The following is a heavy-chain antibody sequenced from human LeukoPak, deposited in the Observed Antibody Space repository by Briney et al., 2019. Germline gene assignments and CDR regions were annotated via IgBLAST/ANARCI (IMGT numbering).Heavy chain of an antibody. CDR3: ARDSSPPSHPFDY. Sequence: GGSPRLSCAASGFTFSSYAMSWVRQAPGKGLEWVSAISGSGGSTYYADSVKGRFTISRDNAKNSLYLQMNSLRAEDTAVYYCARDSSPPSHPFDYWGQGTLVTVSS. CDR1: GFTFSSYA. J-gene: IGHJ4*02. CDR2: ISGSGGST. V-gene: IGHV3-23*01. D-gene: IGHD6-6*01.